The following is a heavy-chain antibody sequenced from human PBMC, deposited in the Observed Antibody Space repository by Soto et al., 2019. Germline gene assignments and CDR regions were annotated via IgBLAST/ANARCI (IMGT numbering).Heavy chain of an antibody. CDR2: VYHSGST. CDR3: ARLGAYYQSLDP. Sequence: TSETLSLTCRVSGDSISSTFWWTWVRQPPGKGLEWIGEVYHSGSTRYNPSLKGRVTISVDKPNNQFSLKLTSMTAADTAVYCCARLGAYYQSLDPWGPGTLVTVSS. J-gene: IGHJ5*02. D-gene: IGHD2-21*01. CDR1: GDSISSTFW. V-gene: IGHV4-4*01.